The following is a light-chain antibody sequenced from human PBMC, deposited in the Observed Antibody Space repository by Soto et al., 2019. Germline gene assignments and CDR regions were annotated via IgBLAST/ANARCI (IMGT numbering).Light chain of an antibody. CDR1: SGHNTYA. V-gene: IGLV4-69*01. Sequence: QLVLTQSPSASASLGASVKLTCTLSSGHNTYAIAWHQQRPEKGPRYLMTVNSDGSHKKGDGIPDRFSASSSGAERYLTISSLQSEDEADYYCQTWDTGIRVFGGGTQLTVL. J-gene: IGLJ3*02. CDR2: VNSDGSH. CDR3: QTWDTGIRV.